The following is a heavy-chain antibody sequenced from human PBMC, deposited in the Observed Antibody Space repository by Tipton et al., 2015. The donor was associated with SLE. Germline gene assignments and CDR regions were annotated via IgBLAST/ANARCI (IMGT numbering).Heavy chain of an antibody. V-gene: IGHV4-39*07. CDR1: GASISSNIYY. J-gene: IGHJ3*02. Sequence: TLSLTCTVSGASISSNIYYWGWIRQPPGKGLEWIGSISYSGSTSYNPSLKSRVTIALDTSKNQFSLRLSSVTAADTSVYYCARGKDYDFWSGYYRRDASDIWGQGTMVTVSS. D-gene: IGHD3-3*01. CDR2: ISYSGST. CDR3: ARGKDYDFWSGYYRRDASDI.